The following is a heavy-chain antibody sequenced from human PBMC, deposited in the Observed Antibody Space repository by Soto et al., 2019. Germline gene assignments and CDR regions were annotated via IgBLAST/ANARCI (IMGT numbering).Heavy chain of an antibody. J-gene: IGHJ6*02. CDR2: ISYDGSNE. Sequence: QVQLVESGGGVVQPGRSLRVSCEASGFTLGNYAMHWVRQAPGKGLEWVAFISYDGSNEDYADSVKGRLTISRDNSKNTLYLEVNSLRAEDTAVYYCARDELDCSYTRCFTPYTSYGLDVWGRGTTVTVSS. V-gene: IGHV3-30-3*01. CDR3: ARDELDCSYTRCFTPYTSYGLDV. D-gene: IGHD2-2*01. CDR1: GFTLGNYA.